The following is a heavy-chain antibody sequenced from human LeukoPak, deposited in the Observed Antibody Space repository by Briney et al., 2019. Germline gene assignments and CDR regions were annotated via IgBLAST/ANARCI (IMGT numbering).Heavy chain of an antibody. D-gene: IGHD3-10*01. V-gene: IGHV3-66*04. CDR3: ARLNYGSGSYFPLPYYMDV. CDR1: GFTVSSNY. Sequence: GGSLRLSCAASGFTVSSNYMSWVRQAPGKGLEWVSVIYSGGSTYYADSVKGRFTISRDNSKNTLYLQMNSLRAEDTAVYYCARLNYGSGSYFPLPYYMDVWGRGTTVTISS. CDR2: IYSGGST. J-gene: IGHJ6*03.